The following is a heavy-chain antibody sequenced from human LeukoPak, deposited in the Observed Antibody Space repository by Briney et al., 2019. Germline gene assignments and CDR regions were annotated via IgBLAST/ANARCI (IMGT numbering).Heavy chain of an antibody. CDR2: ISSNGGST. V-gene: IGHV3-64*01. Sequence: GGSLRLSCAASGFTFSSYAMHWVRQAPGKGLEYVSAISSNGGSTYYANSVKGRFTISRDNSKNTLYLQMNSLRAEDTAVYYCARRWQWLAVDGVYYYGMDVWGQGTTVTVSS. CDR3: ARRWQWLAVDGVYYYGMDV. CDR1: GFTFSSYA. J-gene: IGHJ6*02. D-gene: IGHD6-19*01.